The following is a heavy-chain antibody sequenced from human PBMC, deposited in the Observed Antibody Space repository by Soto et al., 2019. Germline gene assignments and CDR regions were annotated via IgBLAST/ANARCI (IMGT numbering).Heavy chain of an antibody. CDR2: MNPNSGNT. CDR3: ARGRVEYSGRSELYYYMDV. J-gene: IGHJ6*03. V-gene: IGHV1-8*01. CDR1: GYTFTSYD. D-gene: IGHD5-12*01. Sequence: QVQLVQSGAEVKKPGASVKVSCKASGYTFTSYDINWVRQATGQGLEWMGWMNPNSGNTGYAQKFQGRVTMTRNTSISTADMELSSLRSEDTAVYYCARGRVEYSGRSELYYYMDVWGKGTTVTVSS.